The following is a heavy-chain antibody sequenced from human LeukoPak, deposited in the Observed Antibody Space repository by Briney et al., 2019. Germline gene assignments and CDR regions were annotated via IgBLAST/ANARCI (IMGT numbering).Heavy chain of an antibody. CDR2: INHSGST. V-gene: IGHV4-34*01. D-gene: IGHD3-22*01. CDR3: ASGVDYYDSSGYFDY. CDR1: GGSFSGYY. J-gene: IGHJ4*02. Sequence: SETLSLTCAVYGGSFSGYYWSWIRQPPGKGREWIGEINHSGSTNYNPSLKSRVTISVDTSKNQFSLKLSSVTAADTAVYYCASGVDYYDSSGYFDYWGQGTLVTVSS.